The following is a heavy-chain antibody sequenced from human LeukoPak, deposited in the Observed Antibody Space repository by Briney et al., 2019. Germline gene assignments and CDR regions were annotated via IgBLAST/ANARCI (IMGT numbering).Heavy chain of an antibody. D-gene: IGHD5-18*01. V-gene: IGHV3-33*01. CDR2: IWYDGTNK. CDR1: GFSFSSYG. Sequence: GGSLRLSCAASGFSFSSYGMHWVRQAPGKGLEWVAVIWYDGTNKYYADSVKGRSTISRDNSKNTLYLQMNSLRAEDTAAYYCARDQRGFSYSKYYFDYWGQGTLVTVSS. J-gene: IGHJ4*02. CDR3: ARDQRGFSYSKYYFDY.